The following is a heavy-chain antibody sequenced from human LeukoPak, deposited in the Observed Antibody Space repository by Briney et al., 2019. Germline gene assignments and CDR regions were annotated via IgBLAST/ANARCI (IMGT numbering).Heavy chain of an antibody. D-gene: IGHD1/OR15-1a*01. CDR2: ISGSGGST. J-gene: IGHJ4*02. CDR1: GFTFSSYA. Sequence: GGSLRLSCAASGFTFSSYAMSWVRQAPGKGLEWVSAISGSGGSTYYADSAKGRFTISRDNSKNTLYLQMNSLRAEDTAVYYCAKRSWSNRGFDYWGQGTLVTVSS. V-gene: IGHV3-23*01. CDR3: AKRSWSNRGFDY.